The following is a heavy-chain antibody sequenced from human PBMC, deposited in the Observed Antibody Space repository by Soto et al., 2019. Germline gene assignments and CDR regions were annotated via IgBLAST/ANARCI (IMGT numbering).Heavy chain of an antibody. CDR2: ISGSGGST. CDR3: AKGVYSNYVPLDY. CDR1: GFTFSSYA. J-gene: IGHJ4*02. Sequence: XGSLRLSCAASGFTFSSYAMSWVRQAPGKGLEWVSAISGSGGSTYYADSVKGRFTISRDNSKNTLYLQMNSLRAEDTAVYYCAKGVYSNYVPLDYWGQGTLVTVSS. V-gene: IGHV3-23*01. D-gene: IGHD4-4*01.